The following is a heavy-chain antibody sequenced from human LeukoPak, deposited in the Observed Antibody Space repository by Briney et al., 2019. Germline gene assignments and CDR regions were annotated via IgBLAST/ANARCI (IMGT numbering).Heavy chain of an antibody. J-gene: IGHJ4*02. V-gene: IGHV1-18*01. CDR1: GYTFTSYG. CDR2: ISAYNGNT. Sequence: SVKVSCKASGYTFTSYGISWVRQAPGQGLEWMGWISAYNGNTNYAQKLQGRVTMTTDTSTSTAYMELRSLRSDDTAVYYCAREPYCSGGSCYSFDYWGQGTLVTVSS. CDR3: AREPYCSGGSCYSFDY. D-gene: IGHD2-15*01.